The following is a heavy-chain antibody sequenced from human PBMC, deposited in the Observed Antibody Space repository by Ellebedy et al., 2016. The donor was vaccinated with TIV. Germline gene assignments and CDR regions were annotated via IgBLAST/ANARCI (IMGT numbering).Heavy chain of an antibody. CDR3: ANSGELRDFDY. CDR1: GFTFDDYA. V-gene: IGHV3-9*01. CDR2: ISWNSGSI. J-gene: IGHJ4*02. Sequence: GGSLRLSXAASGFTFDDYAMHWVRQAPGKGLEWVSGISWNSGSIGYADSVKGRFTISRDNSKNTLYLQMNSLRAEDTAVYYCANSGELRDFDYWGQGTLVTVSS. D-gene: IGHD3-10*01.